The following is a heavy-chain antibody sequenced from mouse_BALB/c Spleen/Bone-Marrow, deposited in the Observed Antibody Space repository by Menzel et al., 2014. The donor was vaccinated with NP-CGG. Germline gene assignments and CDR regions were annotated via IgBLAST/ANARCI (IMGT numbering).Heavy chain of an antibody. CDR2: IWAGGST. CDR1: GFSLTSYS. CDR3: ARDDDSYAMDY. Sequence: QVQLQQSGPGLAAPSQSLSITCTVSGFSLTSYSVHWVRQPPGKGLEWLGVIWAGGSTNYNSALMSRLSISKDNSKSQVFLKMSSLQTDDTAMFYCARDDDSYAMDYWGQGTSVTVSS. D-gene: IGHD2-3*01. J-gene: IGHJ4*01. V-gene: IGHV2-9*02.